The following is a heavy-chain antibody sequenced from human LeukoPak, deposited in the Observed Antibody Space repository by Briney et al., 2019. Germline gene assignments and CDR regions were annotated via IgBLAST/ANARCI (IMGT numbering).Heavy chain of an antibody. CDR2: INIDGSRA. CDR3: AREGDDSSGYLNWFDP. V-gene: IGHV3-74*01. Sequence: GGSLRLSCAASGFAFNSYWMHWVRQAPGKGLEWVSRINIDGSRARYADSVKGRFTISRDNAKNTLYLQMNSLRVEDTAVYYCAREGDDSSGYLNWFDPWGQGTLVTVSS. D-gene: IGHD3-22*01. J-gene: IGHJ5*02. CDR1: GFAFNSYW.